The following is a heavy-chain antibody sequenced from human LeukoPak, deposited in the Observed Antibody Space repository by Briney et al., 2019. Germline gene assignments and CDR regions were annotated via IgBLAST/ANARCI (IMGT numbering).Heavy chain of an antibody. CDR3: ARREYDFWSGPDY. V-gene: IGHV4-34*01. D-gene: IGHD3-3*01. Sequence: PSETLSLTCAVYGGSFSGYYWSWIRQPPGKGLEWIGEINHSGSTNYNPSLKSRVTISVDTSKNQFSLKLSSVTAADTAVYYCARREYDFWSGPDYWGQGTLVTVSS. CDR1: GGSFSGYY. CDR2: INHSGST. J-gene: IGHJ4*02.